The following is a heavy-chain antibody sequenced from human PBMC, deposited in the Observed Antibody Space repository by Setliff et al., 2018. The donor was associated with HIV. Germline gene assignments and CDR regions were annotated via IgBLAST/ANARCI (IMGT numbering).Heavy chain of an antibody. V-gene: IGHV1-69*05. Sequence: SVKVSCKASGDTFSNSAIYWVRQAPGQGVEWMGGIIHLYGTSKYAQKFKGRVAITTDELMTTAYMELNSLRSEDTAVYFCARSQGDYSGSGQDYNAISAFDKWGQGTLVTVSS. J-gene: IGHJ4*02. CDR2: IIHLYGTS. D-gene: IGHD3-10*01. CDR1: GDTFSNSA. CDR3: ARSQGDYSGSGQDYNAISAFDK.